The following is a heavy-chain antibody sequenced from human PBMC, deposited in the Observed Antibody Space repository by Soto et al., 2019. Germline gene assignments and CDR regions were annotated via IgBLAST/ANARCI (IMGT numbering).Heavy chain of an antibody. J-gene: IGHJ4*02. Sequence: GGSLRLSCTASGFTFSSYWMSWVRQAPGKGLGWVANIKEDGSGKYYVDSVKGRFSISRDNARNSLYLQMNSLRVEDTAVYYCVRVGRLGGYWGQGVLGTVS. CDR1: GFTFSSYW. CDR2: IKEDGSGK. D-gene: IGHD3-16*01. V-gene: IGHV3-7*03. CDR3: VRVGRLGGY.